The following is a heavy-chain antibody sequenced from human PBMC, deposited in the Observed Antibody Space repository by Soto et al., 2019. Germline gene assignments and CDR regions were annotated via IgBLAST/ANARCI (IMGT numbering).Heavy chain of an antibody. CDR3: ARAEKYGDHRRGYYYGMDV. Sequence: PSETLSLTCTVSGGSISSYYWSWIRQPPGKGLEWIGYIYYSGSTNYNPSLKSRVTISVDTSKNQFSLKLGSVTAADTAVYYCARAEKYGDHRRGYYYGMDVWGQGTTVTVSS. D-gene: IGHD4-17*01. V-gene: IGHV4-59*01. CDR2: IYYSGST. CDR1: GGSISSYY. J-gene: IGHJ6*02.